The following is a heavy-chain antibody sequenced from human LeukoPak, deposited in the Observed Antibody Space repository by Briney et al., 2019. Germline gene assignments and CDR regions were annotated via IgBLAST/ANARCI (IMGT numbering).Heavy chain of an antibody. Sequence: PGESLRLSCAASGFTFSSYWMSWVRQAPGKGLEWVATIKQDGSQKEYVDSVKGRFTISRDNAKNSLYLQMNSLRAEDTAVYYCARDPTVTNFHDAFDIWGQGTMVTVS. J-gene: IGHJ3*02. V-gene: IGHV3-7*05. D-gene: IGHD4-17*01. CDR2: IKQDGSQK. CDR1: GFTFSSYW. CDR3: ARDPTVTNFHDAFDI.